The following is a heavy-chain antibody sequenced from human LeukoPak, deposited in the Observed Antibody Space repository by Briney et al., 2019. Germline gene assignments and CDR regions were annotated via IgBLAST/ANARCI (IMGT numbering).Heavy chain of an antibody. CDR3: ARGRKPPRGALKTFYYYYMDV. CDR1: GDSFSTYY. J-gene: IGHJ6*03. Sequence: PSETLSLTCTVSGDSFSTYYWTWIRQPPGKELEWIGNVYYSGSTTYNPSLQSRVTISVDTSKIQFSLRLTSVTAADTAVYYCARGRKPPRGALKTFYYYYMDVWGTGTTVTVSS. D-gene: IGHD1-14*01. V-gene: IGHV4-59*01. CDR2: VYYSGST.